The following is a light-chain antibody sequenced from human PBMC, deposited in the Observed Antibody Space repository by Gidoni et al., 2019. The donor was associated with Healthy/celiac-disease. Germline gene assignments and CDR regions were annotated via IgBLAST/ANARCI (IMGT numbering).Light chain of an antibody. J-gene: IGKJ2*01. Sequence: DIQLTQAPSFLSVSVGDRVTITCRACQGISSYLAWYQQKPGKAPKLLIYAASTLQSGVPSRFSGSGSGTEFTLTISSLQPEDFATYYCQQLRTFGQGTKLEIK. CDR1: QGISSY. CDR2: AAS. CDR3: QQLRT. V-gene: IGKV1-9*01.